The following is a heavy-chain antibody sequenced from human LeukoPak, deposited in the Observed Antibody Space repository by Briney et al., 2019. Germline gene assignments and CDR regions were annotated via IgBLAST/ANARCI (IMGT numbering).Heavy chain of an antibody. CDR3: ARVQEYSSGWSLNRDYYYYMDV. CDR1: GYTFTSYG. Sequence: GASVKVSCKASGYTFTSYGISWVRQAPGQGLEWMGWISAYNGNTNYAQKRQGRVTMTTDTSTSTAYMELRSLRSDDTAVYYCARVQEYSSGWSLNRDYYYYMDVWGKGTTVTVSS. D-gene: IGHD6-19*01. CDR2: ISAYNGNT. V-gene: IGHV1-18*01. J-gene: IGHJ6*03.